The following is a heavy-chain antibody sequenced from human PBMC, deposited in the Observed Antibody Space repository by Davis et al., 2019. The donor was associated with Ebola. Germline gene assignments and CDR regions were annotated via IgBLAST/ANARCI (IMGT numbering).Heavy chain of an antibody. D-gene: IGHD2/OR15-2a*01. CDR3: ARQEALYGSIDN. Sequence: KVSCKGSGYSFNTYWIAWVRQMPGKGLEWMGIIYPRDSDIRYRPSFEGQVTISVDRSSSTAYLQWSSLKASDSAMYYCARQEALYGSIDNWGQGTLVTVSS. CDR2: IYPRDSDI. V-gene: IGHV5-51*01. CDR1: GYSFNTYW. J-gene: IGHJ4*02.